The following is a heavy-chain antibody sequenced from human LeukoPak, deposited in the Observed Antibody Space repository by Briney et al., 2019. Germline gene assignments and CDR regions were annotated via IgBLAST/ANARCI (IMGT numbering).Heavy chain of an antibody. CDR1: GFTFSSYG. D-gene: IGHD6-19*01. V-gene: IGHV3-66*01. CDR2: IYTGGST. CDR3: ARDSQWLVPFDY. Sequence: GGSLRLSCAASGFTFSSYGMSWVRQAPGKGLEWVSVIYTGGSTYYADSVKGRFTISRDNSKNTLYLQMNSLRAEDTAVYYCARDSQWLVPFDYWGQGTLVTVSS. J-gene: IGHJ4*02.